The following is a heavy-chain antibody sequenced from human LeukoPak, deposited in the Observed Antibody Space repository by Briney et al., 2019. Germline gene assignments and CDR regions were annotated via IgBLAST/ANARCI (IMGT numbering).Heavy chain of an antibody. V-gene: IGHV3-30*04. D-gene: IGHD6-19*01. J-gene: IGHJ4*02. Sequence: GGSLRPSCAASGFTFSSHAIHWVRQAPGKGLEWVSVISYDGSKTYYADSVKGRFTISRDNSKNTVYLQMNSLRAEDTAIYYCAKTTTGYSSGRYPGWPVDYWGQGTLVTVSS. CDR2: ISYDGSKT. CDR3: AKTTTGYSSGRYPGWPVDY. CDR1: GFTFSSHA.